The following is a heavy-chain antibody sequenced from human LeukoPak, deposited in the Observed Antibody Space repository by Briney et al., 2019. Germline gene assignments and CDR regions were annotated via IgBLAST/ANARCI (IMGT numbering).Heavy chain of an antibody. CDR2: ISSSSSYI. D-gene: IGHD1-26*01. J-gene: IGHJ4*02. CDR1: GFTFSSYG. Sequence: GGSLRLSCAASGFTFSSYGMHWVRQAPGKGLEWVSSISSSSSYIYYADSVKGRFTISRDNAKNSLYLQMNSLRAEDTAVYYCARVPVGASDFDYWGQGTLVTVSS. CDR3: ARVPVGASDFDY. V-gene: IGHV3-21*01.